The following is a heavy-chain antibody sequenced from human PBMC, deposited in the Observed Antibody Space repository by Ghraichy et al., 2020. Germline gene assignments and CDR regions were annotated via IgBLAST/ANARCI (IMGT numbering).Heavy chain of an antibody. CDR3: ARRSGSYYWLKRLEDYFDY. CDR1: GGSFSGYY. CDR2: INHSGST. Sequence: SETLSLTCAVYGGSFSGYYWSWIRQPPGKGLEWIGEINHSGSTNYNPSLKSRVTISVDTSKNQFSLKLSSVTAADTAVYYCARRSGSYYWLKRLEDYFDYWGQGTLVTVSS. V-gene: IGHV4-34*01. J-gene: IGHJ4*02. D-gene: IGHD1-26*01.